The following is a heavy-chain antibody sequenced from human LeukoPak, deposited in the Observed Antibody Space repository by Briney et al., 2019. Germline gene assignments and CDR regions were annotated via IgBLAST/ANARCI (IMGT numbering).Heavy chain of an antibody. D-gene: IGHD3-22*01. CDR1: GFTFNSYW. V-gene: IGHV3-7*01. Sequence: PGGSLRLSCAASGFTFNSYWMNRVRQAPGKGLEWVANIKRDGSEKYYVDSVKGRFTISRDNAKNSLYLQMNSLRAEDTAVYYCARDGTMIVPEARFDPWGQGTLVTVSS. CDR2: IKRDGSEK. J-gene: IGHJ5*02. CDR3: ARDGTMIVPEARFDP.